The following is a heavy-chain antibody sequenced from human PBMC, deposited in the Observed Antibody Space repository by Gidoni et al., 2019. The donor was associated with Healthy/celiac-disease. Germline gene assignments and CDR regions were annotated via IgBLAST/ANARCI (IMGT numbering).Heavy chain of an antibody. D-gene: IGHD2-2*01. CDR2: IRSKAYGGTT. CDR1: GLTFGDYA. V-gene: IGHV3-49*03. CDR3: NVDCSSTSCSDY. J-gene: IGHJ4*02. Sequence: EVQLLESGGGLVQPGRSLRRSCTAAGLTFGDYAMSWFRQDPGKGLEWVGFIRSKAYGGTTEYAASVKGRFTISRDDSKSIAYLQMNSLKTEDTAVYYCNVDCSSTSCSDYWGQGTLVTVSS.